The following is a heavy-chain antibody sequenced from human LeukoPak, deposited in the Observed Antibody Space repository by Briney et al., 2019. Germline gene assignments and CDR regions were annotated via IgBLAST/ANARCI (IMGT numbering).Heavy chain of an antibody. Sequence: ASVKVSCKASGGTFSSYAISWVRQAPGQGLEWMGGIIPIFGTANYAQKFQGRVTITADKSTSTAYMELSSLRSEDTAVYYCARVKGVLAARPPTYYYYYMDVWGKGTTVTVSS. J-gene: IGHJ6*03. D-gene: IGHD6-6*01. V-gene: IGHV1-69*06. CDR3: ARVKGVLAARPPTYYYYYMDV. CDR2: IIPIFGTA. CDR1: GGTFSSYA.